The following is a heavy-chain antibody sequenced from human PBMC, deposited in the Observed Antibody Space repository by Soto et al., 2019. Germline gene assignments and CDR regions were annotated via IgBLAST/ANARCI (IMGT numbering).Heavy chain of an antibody. V-gene: IGHV3-30*18. CDR2: ISYDGSNK. J-gene: IGHJ4*02. Sequence: QVQLVESGGGVVQPGRSLRLSCTVSGFTFSSYGMHWVRQAPGKGLEWVAVISYDGSNKYYADSVKGRFTISRDNSKNXLYLQMNSLSPEDTAVYYCANEWSPNYYDSSGMDYWGQGTLVTVSS. CDR1: GFTFSSYG. CDR3: ANEWSPNYYDSSGMDY. D-gene: IGHD3-22*01.